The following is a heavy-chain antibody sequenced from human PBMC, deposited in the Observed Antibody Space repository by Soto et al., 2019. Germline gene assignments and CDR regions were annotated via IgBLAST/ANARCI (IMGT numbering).Heavy chain of an antibody. J-gene: IGHJ6*02. CDR3: ARVCGGDCNYGMDV. Sequence: SETLSLTCTVSGGSISSGGYYWSWIRQHPGKGLEWIGYIYYSGSTYYNPSLKSRVTISVDTSKNQFSLKLSSVTAADTAVYYCARVCGGDCNYGMDVWGQGITVTVSS. CDR1: GGSISSGGYY. CDR2: IYYSGST. D-gene: IGHD2-21*02. V-gene: IGHV4-31*03.